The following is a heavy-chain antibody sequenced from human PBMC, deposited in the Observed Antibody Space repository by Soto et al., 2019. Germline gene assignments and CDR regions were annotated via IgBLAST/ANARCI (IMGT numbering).Heavy chain of an antibody. CDR1: GYTFTSHA. CDR2: INAGNGNT. D-gene: IGHD6-13*01. J-gene: IGHJ6*01. V-gene: IGHV1-3*01. Sequence: ASVKVSCKASGYTFTSHAMHWVRQAPGQRLEWMGWINAGNGNTKYSQKFQGRVTITRDTSASTAYMELSSLRSEDTAVYYCAREAGAADVYGMEVLGQGTTFRVCS. CDR3: AREAGAADVYGMEV.